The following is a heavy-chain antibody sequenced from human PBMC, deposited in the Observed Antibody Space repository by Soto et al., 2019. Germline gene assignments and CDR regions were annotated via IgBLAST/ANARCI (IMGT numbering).Heavy chain of an antibody. CDR2: ISHDGSYK. J-gene: IGHJ3*02. Sequence: QVQLVESGGGVVQPGRSLRLSCAASGFSFTTYVMHWVRQAPGKGLEWVAVISHDGSYKYYGDAVKGRFTISRDTSKNVVYLEMTSLRPEDTAVYYCAKGLLAIVGTTLPRDAFNIWGQGTMGTVSS. V-gene: IGHV3-30*18. CDR1: GFSFTTYV. D-gene: IGHD1-26*01. CDR3: AKGLLAIVGTTLPRDAFNI.